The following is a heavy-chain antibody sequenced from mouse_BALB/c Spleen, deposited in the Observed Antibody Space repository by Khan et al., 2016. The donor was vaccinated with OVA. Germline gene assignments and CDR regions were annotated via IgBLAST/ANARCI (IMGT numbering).Heavy chain of an antibody. CDR3: TRRRDY. CDR2: FDPETGDT. J-gene: IGHJ4*01. Sequence: VQLQQSGAELVRPGASVTLSCKASGYTFSDYEMHWVKQTPVHGLEWIGTFDPETGDTAYNQKFKGKATLTADKSSSTAYMELRSLTSEDSAVYGCTRRRDYWGQGTSVTVSS. V-gene: IGHV1-15*01. CDR1: GYTFSDYE.